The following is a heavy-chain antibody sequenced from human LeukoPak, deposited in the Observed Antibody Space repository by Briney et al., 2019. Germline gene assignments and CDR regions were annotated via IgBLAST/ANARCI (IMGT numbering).Heavy chain of an antibody. J-gene: IGHJ4*02. Sequence: SETLSLTCTVSGGSISSYYWSWIRQPPGKGLEWIGYIYYSGSTNYNPSLKSRVTISVDTSKNQFSLKLSSVTAADTAVYYCARATTIGIYFDYWGQGTLVTVSS. CDR1: GGSISSYY. V-gene: IGHV4-59*01. CDR3: ARATTIGIYFDY. D-gene: IGHD5-24*01. CDR2: IYYSGST.